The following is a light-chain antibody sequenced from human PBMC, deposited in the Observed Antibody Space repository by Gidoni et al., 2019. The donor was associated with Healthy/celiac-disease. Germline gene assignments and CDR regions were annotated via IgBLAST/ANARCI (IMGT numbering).Light chain of an antibody. V-gene: IGKV3-15*01. CDR1: QSVSSN. J-gene: IGKJ1*01. Sequence: EIVMTQSPATLSVSPGERDTLSCRASQSVSSNLTWYQQKPGQAPRLLISGASSRATGSPARFSGSGSGTEFTLTISRLQSEDFAVYYCQHYNNWPETFGQGTKVEIK. CDR2: GAS. CDR3: QHYNNWPET.